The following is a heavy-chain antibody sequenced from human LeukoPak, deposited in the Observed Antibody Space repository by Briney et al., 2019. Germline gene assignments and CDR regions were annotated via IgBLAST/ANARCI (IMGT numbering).Heavy chain of an antibody. V-gene: IGHV3-21*01. J-gene: IGHJ4*02. D-gene: IGHD2-2*01. CDR2: ISTSGSYI. CDR1: EFTFSGYS. Sequence: GGSLRLSCAASEFTFSGYSMNWVRQAPGKGLEWVSSISTSGSYIYYADSVKGRFTISRDNAKNSLYLQMNSLRAEDTAVYYCARSLCSSTSCKPYYFDSWGQGTLVTVSP. CDR3: ARSLCSSTSCKPYYFDS.